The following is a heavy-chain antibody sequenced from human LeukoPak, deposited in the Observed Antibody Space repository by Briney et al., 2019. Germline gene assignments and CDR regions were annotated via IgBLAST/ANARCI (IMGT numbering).Heavy chain of an antibody. CDR3: ASRGLIAARPFDY. V-gene: IGHV4-34*01. D-gene: IGHD6-6*01. Sequence: SETLSLTCAVYGGSFSGYYWSWIRQPPGKGLEWIGEINHSGSTNYNPSLKSRVTISVDTPKNQFSLKLSSVTAADTAVYYCASRGLIAARPFDYWGQGTLVTVSS. J-gene: IGHJ4*02. CDR1: GGSFSGYY. CDR2: INHSGST.